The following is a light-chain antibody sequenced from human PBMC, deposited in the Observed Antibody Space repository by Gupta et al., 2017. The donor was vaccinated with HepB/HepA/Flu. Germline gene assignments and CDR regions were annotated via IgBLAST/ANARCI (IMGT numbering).Light chain of an antibody. Sequence: DIQMTQSPSSLSAAVGDRVTITCRASQSISGYLNWYQIQPGRDPKLVIYASSSLQRGVPSRFSGSGGGTEFTLSISSLHAEDFATYYCQQSYSTPYTFGQGTRLEIK. V-gene: IGKV1-39*01. CDR2: ASS. CDR1: QSISGY. J-gene: IGKJ2*01. CDR3: QQSYSTPYT.